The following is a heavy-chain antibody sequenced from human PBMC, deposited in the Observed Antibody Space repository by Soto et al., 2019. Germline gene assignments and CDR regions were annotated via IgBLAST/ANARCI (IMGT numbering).Heavy chain of an antibody. Sequence: GGSLRLSCAASGFTFSSYAMSWVRQAPGKGLEWVSAISGSGGSTYYADSVKGRFTISRDNSKNTLYLQMNSLRAEDTAVYYCANVPLNRGYYFDYWGQGTLVTVSS. CDR1: GFTFSSYA. CDR3: ANVPLNRGYYFDY. V-gene: IGHV3-23*01. J-gene: IGHJ4*02. D-gene: IGHD3-10*01. CDR2: ISGSGGST.